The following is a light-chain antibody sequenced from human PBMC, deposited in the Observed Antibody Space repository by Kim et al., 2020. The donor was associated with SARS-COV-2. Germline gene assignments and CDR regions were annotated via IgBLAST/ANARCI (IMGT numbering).Light chain of an antibody. CDR2: SAS. V-gene: IGKV1-39*01. CDR1: QSISIY. J-gene: IGKJ2*01. Sequence: DIQMTQSPPSLSASVGDRVSITCRSSQSISIYVNWYQQKPGKAPDLLIYSASTLQSGVPSRFSGSGSGTDFTLTISSLRPEDFATYYCQESYSTPYIFGQGTKLEI. CDR3: QESYSTPYI.